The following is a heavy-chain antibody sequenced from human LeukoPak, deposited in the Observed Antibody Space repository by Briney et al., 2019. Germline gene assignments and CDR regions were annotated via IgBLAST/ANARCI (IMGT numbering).Heavy chain of an antibody. J-gene: IGHJ6*03. Sequence: GGSLRLSCAASRFTFSSYSMNWVRQAPGKGLEWVSSIYYADSVKGRFTISRDNAKNSLYLQMNSLRAEDTAVYYCARVGTVWFGELLTYYYYYMDVWGKGTTVTVSS. CDR2: I. D-gene: IGHD3-10*01. CDR1: RFTFSSYS. V-gene: IGHV3-21*01. CDR3: ARVGTVWFGELLTYYYYYMDV.